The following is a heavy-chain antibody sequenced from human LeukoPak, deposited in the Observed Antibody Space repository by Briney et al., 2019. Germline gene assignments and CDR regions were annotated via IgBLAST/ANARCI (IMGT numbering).Heavy chain of an antibody. J-gene: IGHJ4*02. CDR3: ATASLYFDN. V-gene: IGHV3-11*04. Sequence: GGSLRLSCAASGLTFSDSYMSWIRQAPGKGLEWVSYISSGGNTIKYADSVKGRFTISRDNARNSLYLQINSLRAEDTAVYYCATASLYFDNWGLGTLVTVSS. CDR2: ISSGGNTI. CDR1: GLTFSDSY.